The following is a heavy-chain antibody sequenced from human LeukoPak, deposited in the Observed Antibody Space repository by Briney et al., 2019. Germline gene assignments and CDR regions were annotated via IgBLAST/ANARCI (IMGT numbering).Heavy chain of an antibody. J-gene: IGHJ4*02. D-gene: IGHD3-9*01. V-gene: IGHV1-46*01. CDR2: INPSGGST. CDR1: GYTFTSYY. CDR3: ARKPRYFDWLNSFD. Sequence: ASVKVSCRASGYTFTSYYMHWVRQAPGQGLEWMGVINPSGGSTSYAQKFQGRVTMTRDTSTSTVYMELSSLRSEDTAVYYCARKPRYFDWLNSFDYGAREPWSPSPQ.